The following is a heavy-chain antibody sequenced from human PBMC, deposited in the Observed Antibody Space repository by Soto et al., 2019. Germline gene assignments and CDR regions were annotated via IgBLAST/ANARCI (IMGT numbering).Heavy chain of an antibody. Sequence: GGSLRLSCAASGFTFSSYWMSWVRQAPGKGLEWVANIKQDGSEKYYVDSVKGRFTISRDNTKNSLYLQMNSLRAEDTAVYYCARGGGVTTYTFYYYYYGMDVWGQGTTVTVSS. CDR3: ARGGGVTTYTFYYYYYGMDV. J-gene: IGHJ6*02. D-gene: IGHD4-4*01. V-gene: IGHV3-7*03. CDR1: GFTFSSYW. CDR2: IKQDGSEK.